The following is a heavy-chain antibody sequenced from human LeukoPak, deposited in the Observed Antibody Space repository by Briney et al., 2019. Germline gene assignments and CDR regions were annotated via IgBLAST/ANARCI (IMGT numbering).Heavy chain of an antibody. D-gene: IGHD3-22*01. J-gene: IGHJ4*02. CDR3: AKGSTYYYDSSGYYYIPFDY. CDR2: ISGSGGST. CDR1: GFTFSSYA. V-gene: IGHV3-23*01. Sequence: GGSLRLSCAASGFTFSSYAMSWVRQAPGKGLAWVSAISGSGGSTYYADSVKGRFTISRDNSKNTLYLQMNSLRAEDTAVYYCAKGSTYYYDSSGYYYIPFDYWGQGTLVTVSS.